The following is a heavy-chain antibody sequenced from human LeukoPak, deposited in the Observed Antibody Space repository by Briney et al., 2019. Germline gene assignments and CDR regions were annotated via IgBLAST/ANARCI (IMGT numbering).Heavy chain of an antibody. Sequence: HPGGSLRLSCAASGFTFSSYAMSWVRQAPGEGLEWVSAISGSGGSTYYADSVKGRFTISRDNSKNTLYLQVNSLRAEDTAVYYCAKGRELLWRTYYFDYWGQGTLVTVSS. V-gene: IGHV3-23*01. CDR3: AKGRELLWRTYYFDY. D-gene: IGHD2-2*01. CDR2: ISGSGGST. CDR1: GFTFSSYA. J-gene: IGHJ4*02.